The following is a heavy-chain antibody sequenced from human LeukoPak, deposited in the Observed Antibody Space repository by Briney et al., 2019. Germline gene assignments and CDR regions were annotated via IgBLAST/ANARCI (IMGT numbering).Heavy chain of an antibody. CDR3: ARVLSDYYDSSGYYY. D-gene: IGHD3-22*01. V-gene: IGHV3-7*03. J-gene: IGHJ4*02. CDR2: VGRDGSEK. Sequence: GGSLRLSCAASGFTFSDYWMTWVRQVPGKGLEWVANVGRDGSEKNYVDSVKGRFTISRDNAKNSLYLQMNSLRAEDTAVYYCARVLSDYYDSSGYYYWGQGTLVTVSS. CDR1: GFTFSDYW.